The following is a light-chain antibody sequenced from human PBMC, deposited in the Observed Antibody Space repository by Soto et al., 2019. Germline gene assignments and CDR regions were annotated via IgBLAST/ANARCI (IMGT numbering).Light chain of an antibody. CDR1: SGDVGGYKY. Sequence: QSVLTQPASVSGSPGQSITISCTGTSGDVGGYKYVSWYQQHPGKVPKLMVYDVNNRPSGVSDRFSASKSGNTASLTISGLQAEDEAIYYCASYTSTNILRLVFGGGTKVTVL. CDR3: ASYTSTNILRLV. V-gene: IGLV2-14*01. CDR2: DVN. J-gene: IGLJ2*01.